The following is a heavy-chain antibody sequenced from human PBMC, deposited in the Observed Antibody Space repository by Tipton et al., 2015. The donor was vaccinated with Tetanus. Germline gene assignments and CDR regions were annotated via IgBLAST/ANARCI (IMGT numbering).Heavy chain of an antibody. Sequence: SLRLSCAASGFTFDDYAMHWVRQAPGKGLEWVSGISGSGGSTYYADSVKGRFTISRDNSKNTLYLQMNSLRAEDTAVYYCAKDQGGGDGYNAVGDYWGQGTLVTVSS. D-gene: IGHD5-24*01. V-gene: IGHV3-23*01. CDR3: AKDQGGGDGYNAVGDY. CDR2: ISGSGGST. J-gene: IGHJ4*02. CDR1: GFTFDDYA.